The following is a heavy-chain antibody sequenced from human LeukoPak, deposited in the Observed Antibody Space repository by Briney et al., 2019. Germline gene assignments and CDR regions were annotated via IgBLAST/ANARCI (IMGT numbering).Heavy chain of an antibody. Sequence: SETLSLTCTVSGGSVSSGSYYWSWIRQPPGKGLEWIGYIYYSGSTNYNPSLKSRVTISVDKSKNQFSLKLSSVTAADTAVYYCARDFSYYYDSSGYYAFDIWGQGTMVTVSS. CDR1: GGSVSSGSYY. CDR2: IYYSGST. V-gene: IGHV4-61*01. D-gene: IGHD3-22*01. J-gene: IGHJ3*02. CDR3: ARDFSYYYDSSGYYAFDI.